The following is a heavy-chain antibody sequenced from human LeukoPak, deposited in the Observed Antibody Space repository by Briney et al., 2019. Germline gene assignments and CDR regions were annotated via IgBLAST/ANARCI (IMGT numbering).Heavy chain of an antibody. CDR1: GFTVSSNY. CDR3: ARGSSLAAVARGFDY. Sequence: PGGSLRLSCAASGFTVSSNYIGWVRQAPGKGLDWVSVIYSGGTAYYADSVKGRFTISRDSSKNILHLQMDSLTVDDTALYYCARGSSLAAVARGFDYWGQGTLVTVSS. CDR2: IYSGGTA. J-gene: IGHJ4*02. D-gene: IGHD6-19*01. V-gene: IGHV3-66*02.